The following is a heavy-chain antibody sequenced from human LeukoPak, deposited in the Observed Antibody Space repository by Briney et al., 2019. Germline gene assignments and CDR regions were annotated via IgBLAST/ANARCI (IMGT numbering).Heavy chain of an antibody. D-gene: IGHD6-13*01. CDR1: GFTFSSYG. CDR2: IWYDGSNK. J-gene: IGHJ1*01. V-gene: IGHV3-33*01. CDR3: ARVRSPYSSTPSFQH. Sequence: GGSLRLSCAASGFTFSSYGMHWVRQAPGKGLEWVAVIWYDGSNKCYADSVKGRFTISRDNSKNTLYLQMNSLRAEDAAVYYCARVRSPYSSTPSFQHWGQGTLVTVSS.